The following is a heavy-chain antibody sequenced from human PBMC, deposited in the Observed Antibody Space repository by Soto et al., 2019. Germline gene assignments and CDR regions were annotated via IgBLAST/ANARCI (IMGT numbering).Heavy chain of an antibody. CDR1: GGSISSSGYY. V-gene: IGHV4-39*01. Sequence: QLQLQESGPGLVKPSETLSLTCTVSGGSISSSGYYWGWIRQPPGKGLEWIGSMYYSGSTYYNPSLKSRATISVDTSKNQFSLKVSSVTAADTGVYYCARLTVAGTYWGQGTLVTVSS. CDR3: ARLTVAGTY. CDR2: MYYSGST. J-gene: IGHJ4*02. D-gene: IGHD6-19*01.